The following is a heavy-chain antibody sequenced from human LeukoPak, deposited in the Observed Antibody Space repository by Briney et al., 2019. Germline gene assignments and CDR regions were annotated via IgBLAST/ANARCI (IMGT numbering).Heavy chain of an antibody. Sequence: SETLSLTCAVSGYSISSSYYWGGIRQPPGKGLEWIGSIYYSGSTYYNPSLKSRVTISVDTSKNQFSLKLSSVTAADTAVYYCARRVYGGKRHRWFDPWGQGTLVTVSS. V-gene: IGHV4-38-2*01. CDR2: IYYSGST. J-gene: IGHJ5*02. D-gene: IGHD4-23*01. CDR1: GYSISSSYY. CDR3: ARRVYGGKRHRWFDP.